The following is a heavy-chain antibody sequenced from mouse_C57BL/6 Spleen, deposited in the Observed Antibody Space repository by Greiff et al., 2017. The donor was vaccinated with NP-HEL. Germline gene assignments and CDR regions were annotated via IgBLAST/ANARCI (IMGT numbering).Heavy chain of an antibody. CDR3: ARRGYGSSSFDY. V-gene: IGHV5-9*01. J-gene: IGHJ2*01. CDR1: GFTFSSYT. CDR2: ISGGGGNT. D-gene: IGHD1-1*01. Sequence: EVQLVESGGGLVKPGGSLKLSCAASGFTFSSYTMSWVRQTPEKRLEWVATISGGGGNTYYPVSVKGRFTISRDNAKNTLYLQMSSLRSEDTALYYCARRGYGSSSFDYWGQGTTLTVSS.